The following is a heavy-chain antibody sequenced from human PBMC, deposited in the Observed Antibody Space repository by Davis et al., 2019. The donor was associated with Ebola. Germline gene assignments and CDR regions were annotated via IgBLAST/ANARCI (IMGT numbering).Heavy chain of an antibody. CDR3: ARTAQGVIIT. Sequence: GGSLRLSCTASGFTFSNYEMNWVRQAPGKGLEWISYISSSGDTISYADSVKGRFTISRDNAQKSLYLQMNSLRAEDTAVYYCARTAQGVIITWGQGTLVTVSS. CDR2: ISSSGDTI. V-gene: IGHV3-48*03. CDR1: GFTFSNYE. J-gene: IGHJ4*02. D-gene: IGHD3-10*01.